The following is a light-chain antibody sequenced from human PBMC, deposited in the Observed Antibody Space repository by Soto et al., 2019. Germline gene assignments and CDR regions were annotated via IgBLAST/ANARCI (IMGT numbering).Light chain of an antibody. J-gene: IGKJ3*01. CDR2: GAS. CDR1: QSVSSSY. V-gene: IGKV3-20*01. Sequence: EILLTQSPGTVSLSPGERATLSCRASQSVSSSYLAWYQQKPGQAPRLLIYGASSRATGIPDRFSGSGSGTDFTLTISRLEPEDFAVYYCQQYGSSAFTFGPGTKVDIK. CDR3: QQYGSSAFT.